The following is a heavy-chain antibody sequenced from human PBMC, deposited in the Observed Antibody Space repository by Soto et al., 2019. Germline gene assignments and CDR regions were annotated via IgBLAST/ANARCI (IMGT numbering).Heavy chain of an antibody. V-gene: IGHV3-7*01. J-gene: IGHJ5*02. CDR2: IKQDGGEK. CDR3: ARRYSSSWSGFDP. D-gene: IGHD6-13*01. CDR1: GVTFSSYW. Sequence: GGSLRLSCAASGVTFSSYWMSWVRQAPGKGLEWVANIKQDGGEKYYVDSVKGRFTISRDNAKNSLYLQMNSLRVEDTALYYCARRYSSSWSGFDPWGQGTLVTVSS.